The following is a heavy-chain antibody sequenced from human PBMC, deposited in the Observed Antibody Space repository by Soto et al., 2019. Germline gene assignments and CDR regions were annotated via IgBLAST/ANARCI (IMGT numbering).Heavy chain of an antibody. D-gene: IGHD3-10*01. CDR3: ARRIVTMVRGVIVSVRFDY. CDR2: ISAYNGNT. CDR1: GYTFTSYG. Sequence: QVPLVQSGAEVKKPGASVKVSCKASGYTFTSYGISWVRQAPGQGLEWMGWISAYNGNTNYAQKLQGRVTMTTDTSTSKAYMELRSLRSDDTAVYYCARRIVTMVRGVIVSVRFDYWGQGTLVTVSS. J-gene: IGHJ4*02. V-gene: IGHV1-18*04.